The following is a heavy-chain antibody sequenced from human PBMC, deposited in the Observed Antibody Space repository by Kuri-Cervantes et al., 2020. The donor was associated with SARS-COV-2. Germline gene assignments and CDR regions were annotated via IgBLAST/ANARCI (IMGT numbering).Heavy chain of an antibody. CDR3: ARAGKLNSSSRLGMDV. J-gene: IGHJ6*02. V-gene: IGHV3-48*04. CDR1: GFTFSSYS. D-gene: IGHD6-13*01. CDR2: ISSSGSTI. Sequence: GESLKISCAASGFTFSSYSMNWVRQAPGKGLEWVSYISSSGSTIYYADSVKGRFTISRDNAKNSLYLQMNSLRAEDTAVYYCARAGKLNSSSRLGMDVWGQGTTVTVSS.